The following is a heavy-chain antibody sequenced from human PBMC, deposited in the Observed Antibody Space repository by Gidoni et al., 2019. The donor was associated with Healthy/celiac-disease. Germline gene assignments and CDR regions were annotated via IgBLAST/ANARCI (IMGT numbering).Heavy chain of an antibody. V-gene: IGHV1-2*02. CDR3: ARDQGIVGASDAFDI. Sequence: QVQLVHSGAEVKKPGASVKVSCKASGYTFTGYYMHWVRQAPGQGLEWMGWINPNSGGTNYAQKFQGRVTMTRDTSISTAYMELSRLRSDDTAVYYCARDQGIVGASDAFDIWGQGTMVTVSS. CDR2: INPNSGGT. J-gene: IGHJ3*02. D-gene: IGHD1-26*01. CDR1: GYTFTGYY.